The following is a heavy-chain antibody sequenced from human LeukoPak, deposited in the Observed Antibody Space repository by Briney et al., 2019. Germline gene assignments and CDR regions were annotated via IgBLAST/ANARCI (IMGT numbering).Heavy chain of an antibody. D-gene: IGHD3-22*01. J-gene: IGHJ1*01. CDR2: INPNSGGT. CDR3: ARVSAGYYYDSSGQKDDFQH. V-gene: IGHV1-2*02. Sequence: GASVKVSCKASGYTFTGYYMHWVRQAPGQGLEWMGWINPNSGGTNYAQKFQGRVTMTRDTSISTAYMELSRLRSDDTAVYYCARVSAGYYYDSSGQKDDFQHWGQGTLVTVSS. CDR1: GYTFTGYY.